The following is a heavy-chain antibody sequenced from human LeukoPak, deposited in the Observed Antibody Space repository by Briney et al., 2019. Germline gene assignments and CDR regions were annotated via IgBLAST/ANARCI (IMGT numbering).Heavy chain of an antibody. Sequence: PSETLSLTCTVSGGSMSSYYGSWIRQPPGGGREWLGRYYSSGRTNYNASLKSRVTMSVGTSKNQFSLKMSSVTAGETAVYYCARELRGLRRGYGVNYYMDGWGKGTTVTVSS. J-gene: IGHJ6*03. CDR3: ARELRGLRRGYGVNYYMDG. V-gene: IGHV4-4*07. CDR1: GGSMSSYY. D-gene: IGHD4-17*01. CDR2: YYSSGRT.